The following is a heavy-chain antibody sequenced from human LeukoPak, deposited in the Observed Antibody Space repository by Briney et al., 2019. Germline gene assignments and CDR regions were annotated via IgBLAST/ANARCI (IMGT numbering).Heavy chain of an antibody. J-gene: IGHJ4*02. Sequence: PGGSLRLSCAASGFTFSSYAMNWVRQAPGKGLEWVSGTGSTGVSTFYADSVKGRFTFSRDNSKNTLALQMNSLRAEDTAVYYCAKDPGVVPAHYFDYWGQGTLVTVSS. V-gene: IGHV3-23*01. D-gene: IGHD2-2*01. CDR2: TGSTGVST. CDR3: AKDPGVVPAHYFDY. CDR1: GFTFSSYA.